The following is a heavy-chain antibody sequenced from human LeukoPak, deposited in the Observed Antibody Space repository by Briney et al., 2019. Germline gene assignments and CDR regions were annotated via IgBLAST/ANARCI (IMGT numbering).Heavy chain of an antibody. D-gene: IGHD3-10*01. V-gene: IGHV3-7*01. CDR3: ARIGGSGTYWDY. J-gene: IGHJ4*02. Sequence: WGSLRLSCAASGFTFSDYWMSWVRQAPGKGLEWVANIKYHGSDEHYVDSVRGRFTISRDNAKNSLFLQMNSLRAEDTAVYYCARIGGSGTYWDYWGQGTLVTVSS. CDR1: GFTFSDYW. CDR2: IKYHGSDE.